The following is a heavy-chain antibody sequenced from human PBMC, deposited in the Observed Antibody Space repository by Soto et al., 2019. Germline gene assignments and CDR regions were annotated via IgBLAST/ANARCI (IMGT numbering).Heavy chain of an antibody. D-gene: IGHD3-9*01. J-gene: IGHJ4*02. CDR2: IYYSGST. CDR1: GGSISSYY. V-gene: IGHV4-59*01. CDR3: AREGILTGRDYFDY. Sequence: QVQLQESGPGLVKPSETLSLTCTVSGGSISSYYWSWIRQSPGKGLEWIGYIYYSGSTNYNPSLKSRVTISVDTSKNHFSLQLSSVTAADTAVYYCAREGILTGRDYFDYWGQGTLVTVSS.